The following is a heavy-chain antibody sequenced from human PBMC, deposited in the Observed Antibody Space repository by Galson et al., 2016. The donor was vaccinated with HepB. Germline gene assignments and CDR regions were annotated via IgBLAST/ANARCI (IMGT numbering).Heavy chain of an antibody. J-gene: IGHJ6*02. CDR3: ARVFTMVRGVTNTFYYYGMDV. D-gene: IGHD3-10*01. CDR2: INPNSGGT. Sequence: GLEWMGWINPNSGGTNYAQKFQGRVTMTRDTSISTAYMELSGLKSDDTAVYYCARVFTMVRGVTNTFYYYGMDVWGQGTTVTVSS. V-gene: IGHV1-2*02.